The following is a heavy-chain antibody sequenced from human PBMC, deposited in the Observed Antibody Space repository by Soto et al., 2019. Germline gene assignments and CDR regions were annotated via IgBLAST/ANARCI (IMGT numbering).Heavy chain of an antibody. J-gene: IGHJ3*02. V-gene: IGHV4-39*01. D-gene: IGHD3-22*01. CDR1: GGSISSGPYS. Sequence: SETLSLTCTVSGGSISSGPYSWGWIRQPPGKGLEWIGTFYYSGSTYYNPSLESRVTISVDTSKNQFSLKLSSVTAADTAVYYCARVLADSSGQTRETHAFDIWGQGTMVTVSS. CDR3: ARVLADSSGQTRETHAFDI. CDR2: FYYSGST.